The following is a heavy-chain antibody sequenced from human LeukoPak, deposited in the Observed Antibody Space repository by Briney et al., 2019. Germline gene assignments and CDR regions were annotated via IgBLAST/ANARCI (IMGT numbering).Heavy chain of an antibody. V-gene: IGHV3-30*02. CDR3: ARPGYDILTGSTTEFDY. CDR2: IRYDGSNK. D-gene: IGHD3-9*01. Sequence: GGSLRLSCAASGFTFSRYGMHWVRQAPGKGLEWVAFIRYDGSNKYYADSVKGRFTISRDNSENTLYLQMNSLRAEDTAVYYCARPGYDILTGSTTEFDYWGQGTLVTVSS. CDR1: GFTFSRYG. J-gene: IGHJ4*02.